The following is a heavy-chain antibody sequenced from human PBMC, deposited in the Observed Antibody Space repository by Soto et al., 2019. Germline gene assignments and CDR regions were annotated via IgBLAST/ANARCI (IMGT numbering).Heavy chain of an antibody. CDR3: ARGLGIAAAAEAGTGGWFDP. CDR1: GGSVSSGSYY. D-gene: IGHD6-19*01. J-gene: IGHJ5*02. V-gene: IGHV4-61*01. CDR2: IYYSGST. Sequence: QVQLQESGPGLVKPSETLSLTCTVSGGSVSSGSYYWSWIRQPPGKGLEWIGYIYYSGSTNYNPSLKSRVTRSVDTSKTHFSLKLSSVTAADTAVYYCARGLGIAAAAEAGTGGWFDPWGQGTLVTVSS.